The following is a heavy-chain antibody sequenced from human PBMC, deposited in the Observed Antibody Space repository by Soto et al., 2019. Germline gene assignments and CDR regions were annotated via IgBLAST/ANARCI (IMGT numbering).Heavy chain of an antibody. Sequence: QVQLQESGPGLVKPSETLSLTCSVSGTSVSNYYWSWIRQPPGKGLEHIGRIYTSGSTSYNPSLKSRVTMSMDPSQTQIFLNLTSVTAADTAVYYCARGGIQMSYAFDDWGQGILVTVSS. CDR1: GTSVSNYY. CDR3: ARGGIQMSYAFDD. CDR2: IYTSGST. J-gene: IGHJ4*02. D-gene: IGHD5-18*01. V-gene: IGHV4-4*07.